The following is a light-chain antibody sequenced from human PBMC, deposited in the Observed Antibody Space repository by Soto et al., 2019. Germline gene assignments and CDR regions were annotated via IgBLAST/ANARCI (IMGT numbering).Light chain of an antibody. J-gene: IGLJ1*01. V-gene: IGLV2-14*01. CDR3: SSYTSSSTLYA. CDR2: EVS. CDR1: SSDVGGYNY. Sequence: SVLTQPASVSGSTGQSITISCAGTSSDVGGYNYVCWYQRHRGKAPKLIIYEVSNRPSGVSNRFSGSKSGNTASLTISGLQAEDEADYYCSSYTSSSTLYAFGTGTKVTVL.